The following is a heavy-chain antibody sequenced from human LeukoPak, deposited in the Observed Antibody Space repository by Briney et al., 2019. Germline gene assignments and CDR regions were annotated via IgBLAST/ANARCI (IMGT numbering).Heavy chain of an antibody. CDR1: GGSFTSYF. J-gene: IGHJ3*02. CDR2: IFYSGST. V-gene: IGHV4-59*01. D-gene: IGHD1-7*01. CDR3: ARTETGTMGFDI. Sequence: SETLSLTCTVSGGSFTSYFWNWIRQAPGKGLEWIGYIFYSGSTNYNPSLRSRVTISLDTSKNQFSLKVRSLTVADTAVYYCARTETGTMGFDIWGHGTMVTVSS.